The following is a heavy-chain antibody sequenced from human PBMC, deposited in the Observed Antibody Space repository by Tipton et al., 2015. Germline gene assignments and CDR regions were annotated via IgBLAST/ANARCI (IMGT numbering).Heavy chain of an antibody. V-gene: IGHV4-38-2*01. CDR2: ISHSGNT. CDR3: ARGRNNAFDI. CDR1: AYSISSDYY. J-gene: IGHJ3*02. Sequence: LRLSCAVSAYSISSDYYWGWIRQPPGKGLEWIGSISHSGNTYYNPSLKSRVTMSRDTSKNQFSLKLTSVTPEDTAVYYCARGRNNAFDIWGQGTLVTVSS.